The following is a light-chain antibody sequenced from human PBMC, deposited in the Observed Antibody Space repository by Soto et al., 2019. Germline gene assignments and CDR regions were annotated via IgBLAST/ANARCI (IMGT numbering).Light chain of an antibody. CDR1: QSVLYSSNNKNY. J-gene: IGKJ1*01. CDR3: QQYYTTPWT. CDR2: WAS. Sequence: DIVMTQSPDSLAVSLGERATINCKSSQSVLYSSNNKNYLAWYQQKPGQHPKALIDWASTRESGVPDRFSGSGSGTDFTLTISSLQAEDVAVYYCQQYYTTPWTFGQGTKVEIK. V-gene: IGKV4-1*01.